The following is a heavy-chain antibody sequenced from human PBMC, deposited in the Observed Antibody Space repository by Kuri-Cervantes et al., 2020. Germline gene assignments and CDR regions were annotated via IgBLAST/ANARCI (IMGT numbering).Heavy chain of an antibody. CDR3: ARGYPYDTSGN. CDR2: ISSSSIYI. V-gene: IGHV3-21*01. D-gene: IGHD3-22*01. J-gene: IGHJ4*02. Sequence: GESLKISCAASGFTFYSYSMNWVRQAPGKGLEWVSSISSSSIYIYYAASVKGRFTISRDNAKDSLYLQMNSLRVEDTAVYYCARGYPYDTSGNWGQGTLVTVSS. CDR1: GFTFYSYS.